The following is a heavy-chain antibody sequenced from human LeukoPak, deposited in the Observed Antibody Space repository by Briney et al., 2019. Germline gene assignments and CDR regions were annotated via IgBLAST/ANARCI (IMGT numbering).Heavy chain of an antibody. D-gene: IGHD6-13*01. V-gene: IGHV1-18*01. CDR2: ISAYNGNT. Sequence: ASVKVSCKASGYTFTNYAMNWVRQAPGQGLEWMGWISAYNGNTNYAQKLQGRVTMTTDTSTSTAYMELRSLRSGDTAVYYCARGREKHSPGIAAANDYWGQGTLVTVSS. CDR1: GYTFTNYA. J-gene: IGHJ4*02. CDR3: ARGREKHSPGIAAANDY.